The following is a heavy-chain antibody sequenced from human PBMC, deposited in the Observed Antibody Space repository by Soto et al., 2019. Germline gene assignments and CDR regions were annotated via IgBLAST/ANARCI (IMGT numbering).Heavy chain of an antibody. Sequence: GESLKISCKGSGYSFSTQWVGWVRQIPGKGLEWMRIIYPGDSDPRYSPSFKGQVTISVDESTTTAFLQWSSLKASDTAMYFCARSDFDYFWRTSGDFDSWGQGTLVTVSS. CDR2: IYPGDSDP. V-gene: IGHV5-51*01. D-gene: IGHD3-16*01. CDR3: ARSDFDYFWRTSGDFDS. CDR1: GYSFSTQW. J-gene: IGHJ4*02.